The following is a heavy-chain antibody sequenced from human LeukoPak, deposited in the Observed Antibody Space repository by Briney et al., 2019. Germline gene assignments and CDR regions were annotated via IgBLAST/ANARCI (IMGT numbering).Heavy chain of an antibody. CDR2: ISSNGGTT. Sequence: GGSLRLSCSASGFTFSNYAMHWVCQAPGKGLEYVSAISSNGGTTYYADSVTGRFTISRDTSKNTLYLQMSSLRVEDTAVYYCVRDRPTGIYGDSSGYYWGLLDYWGQGTLVTVSP. D-gene: IGHD3-22*01. CDR1: GFTFSNYA. V-gene: IGHV3-64D*09. J-gene: IGHJ4*02. CDR3: VRDRPTGIYGDSSGYYWGLLDY.